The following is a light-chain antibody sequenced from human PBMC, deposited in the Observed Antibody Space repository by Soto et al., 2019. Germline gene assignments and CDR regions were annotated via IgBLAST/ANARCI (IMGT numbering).Light chain of an antibody. Sequence: EIVLTQSPGTLSLSPGERATLSCRASQSVSSNFLAWYQQKPGQAPRLLIYGASTRATGIPDRFSGRGSGTDFTLTISLLEPEDFALYYCQQYGSSPPLTFGGGTKVEI. CDR2: GAS. CDR1: QSVSSNF. J-gene: IGKJ4*01. CDR3: QQYGSSPPLT. V-gene: IGKV3-20*01.